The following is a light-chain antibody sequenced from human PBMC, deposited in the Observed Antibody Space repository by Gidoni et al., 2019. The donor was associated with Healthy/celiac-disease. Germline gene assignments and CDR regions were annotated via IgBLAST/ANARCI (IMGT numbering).Light chain of an antibody. V-gene: IGKV1-5*01. J-gene: IGKJ1*01. CDR1: QSISSW. Sequence: DIQMTQSPSTLSASVGDRVTITCRASQSISSWLAWYQQKPGKAPKLLIYDASSLESGVPSRFSGSGSGTEFTLTISSLQPDDFATYYCQHYNTRTFGQGTKVEIK. CDR2: DAS. CDR3: QHYNTRT.